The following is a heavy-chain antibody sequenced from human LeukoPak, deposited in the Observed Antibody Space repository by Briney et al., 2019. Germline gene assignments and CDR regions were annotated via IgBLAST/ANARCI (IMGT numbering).Heavy chain of an antibody. CDR1: GFTFSSYA. J-gene: IGHJ4*02. Sequence: GGSLRLSCAASGFTFSSYAMSGVRQAPGKGLEWVSAITGSGGSTYYADSVKGRFTISRDNTKNTLYLQMNSLRVEDTAAYYCARDRSYGSFDYWGQGTLVTVSS. CDR2: ITGSGGST. CDR3: ARDRSYGSFDY. V-gene: IGHV3-23*01. D-gene: IGHD5-18*01.